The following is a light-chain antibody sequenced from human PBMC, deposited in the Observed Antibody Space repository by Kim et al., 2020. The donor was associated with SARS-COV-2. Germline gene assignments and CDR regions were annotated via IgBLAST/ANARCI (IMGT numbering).Light chain of an antibody. V-gene: IGKV3D-20*02. J-gene: IGKJ5*01. CDR1: QPVRDNF. Sequence: LSPGDRGTLSCRVSQPVRDNFIAWYQHKPGQAPRLLIYSASSRARGVPDRFRGSGSGTDFTLTISSLEPEDFAVYYCQQRGNWVTFGQGTRLEIK. CDR3: QQRGNWVT. CDR2: SAS.